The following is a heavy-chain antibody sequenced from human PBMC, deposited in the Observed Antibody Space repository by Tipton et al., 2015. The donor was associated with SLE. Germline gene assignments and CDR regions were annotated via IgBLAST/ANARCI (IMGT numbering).Heavy chain of an antibody. Sequence: QSGAEVKKPGSSVKVSCKASGGTFSSYAISWVRQAPGQGLEWMGRIIPIFGTANYAQKFQGRVTITADESTSTAYMEPSSLRSEDTAVYYCAKRGMRWLQPGYYYYGMDVWGQGTMVTVSS. J-gene: IGHJ6*02. CDR1: GGTFSSYA. V-gene: IGHV1-69*13. CDR3: AKRGMRWLQPGYYYYGMDV. D-gene: IGHD5-24*01. CDR2: IIPIFGTA.